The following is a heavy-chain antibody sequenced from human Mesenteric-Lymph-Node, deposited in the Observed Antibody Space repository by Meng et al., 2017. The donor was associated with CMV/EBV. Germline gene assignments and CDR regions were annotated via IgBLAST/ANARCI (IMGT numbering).Heavy chain of an antibody. Sequence: GGSLRLSCAASGFAFSGFAMNWVRQAPGKGLEWVAAVSGSGYETHYADSVKGRFTISRDKDSRTLFLQMNSLRVEDSALYYCAKEASYDYWSGHPDYWGQGTRVTVSS. D-gene: IGHD3-3*01. CDR1: GFAFSGFA. CDR2: VSGSGYET. CDR3: AKEASYDYWSGHPDY. V-gene: IGHV3-23*01. J-gene: IGHJ4*02.